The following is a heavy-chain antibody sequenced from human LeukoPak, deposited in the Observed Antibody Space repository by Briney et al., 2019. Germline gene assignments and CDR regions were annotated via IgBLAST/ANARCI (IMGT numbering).Heavy chain of an antibody. J-gene: IGHJ6*02. V-gene: IGHV3-74*01. D-gene: IGHD2-8*01. CDR2: INNDGSTT. CDR1: GFTFSSYW. Sequence: PGGSLRLSCAASGFTFSSYWMHWVRQAPGKELVWVSRINNDGSTTNYADSVKGRFTISRDNAKNTLYLHMTSLRAEDTAVYFCARDPGNVYYYYYGMDVWGQGTTVTVSS. CDR3: ARDPGNVYYYYYGMDV.